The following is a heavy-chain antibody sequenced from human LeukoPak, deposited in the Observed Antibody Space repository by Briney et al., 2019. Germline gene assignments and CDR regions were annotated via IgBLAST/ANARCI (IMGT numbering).Heavy chain of an antibody. CDR2: IYYSGST. CDR1: GGSISSYY. V-gene: IGHV4-59*01. CDR3: ARQISYSNAWTTI. D-gene: IGHD5-18*01. Sequence: SETLSLTCTVSGGSISSYYWSWIRQPPGKGLEWIGYIYYSGSTNCNPSLKSRVTISVDTSKNQFSLKLSSVTAADTAVYYCARQISYSNAWTTIWGQGTMVTVSS. J-gene: IGHJ3*02.